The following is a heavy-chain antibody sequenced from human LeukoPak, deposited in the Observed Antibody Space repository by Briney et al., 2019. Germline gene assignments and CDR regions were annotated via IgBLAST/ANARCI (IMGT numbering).Heavy chain of an antibody. D-gene: IGHD6-19*01. J-gene: IGHJ4*02. CDR2: ISGGGAGT. CDR1: GLSFGFYA. CDR3: ASTGCSSGWYSDY. V-gene: IGHV3-23*01. Sequence: PGGSLRLSCAASGLSFGFYAMSWVRQAPGKGLEWVSSISGGGAGTYYADSVRGRFTISRDNSKNTLYLQMNSLRAEDTAVYYCASTGCSSGWYSDYWGQGTLVTVSS.